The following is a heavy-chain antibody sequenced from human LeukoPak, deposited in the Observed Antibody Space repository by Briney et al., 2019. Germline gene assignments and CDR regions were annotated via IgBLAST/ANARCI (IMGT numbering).Heavy chain of an antibody. V-gene: IGHV1-2*02. CDR3: ARFDSSGYLGIDY. D-gene: IGHD3-22*01. J-gene: IGHJ4*02. CDR2: INPNSGGT. Sequence: GASVKVSCKASGYTFTGYYMHWVRQAPGQGLEWMGWINPNSGGTNYAQKFQGRVTMTRDTSISTAYMELSRLRSDDTAVYYCARFDSSGYLGIDYWGQGTLVTVSS. CDR1: GYTFTGYY.